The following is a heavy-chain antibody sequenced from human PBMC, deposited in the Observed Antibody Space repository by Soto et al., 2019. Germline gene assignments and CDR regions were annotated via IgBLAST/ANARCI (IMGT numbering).Heavy chain of an antibody. CDR1: GFAFSSYG. V-gene: IGHV3-30*03. D-gene: IGHD5-18*01. J-gene: IGHJ1*01. CDR3: VSDRGYGHASAPHS. Sequence: QAQLVESGGGVVQPGRSLRLSCAASGFAFSSYGMHWVRQAPGTGLEWVAVISYDGSLQHYADSVKGRFTISRDNSNNLVLLQIRRLRAEDTAVYYCVSDRGYGHASAPHSWGQGTLVSVSS. CDR2: ISYDGSLQ.